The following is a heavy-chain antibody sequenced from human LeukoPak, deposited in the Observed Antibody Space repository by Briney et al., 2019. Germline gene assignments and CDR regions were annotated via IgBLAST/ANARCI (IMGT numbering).Heavy chain of an antibody. CDR2: INPSGGST. CDR1: GYTFSSYY. D-gene: IGHD1-26*01. Sequence: ASVKVSCKASGYTFSSYYMHWVRQAPGQGLEWMGIINPSGGSTSYAQKFQGRVTMTRDTSTSTVYMELSSLRSEDTAVYYCARASRELLPFDYWGQGTLVTVSS. CDR3: ARASRELLPFDY. J-gene: IGHJ4*02. V-gene: IGHV1-46*01.